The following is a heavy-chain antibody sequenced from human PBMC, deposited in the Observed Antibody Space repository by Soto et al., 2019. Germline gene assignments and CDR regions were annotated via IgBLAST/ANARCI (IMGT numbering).Heavy chain of an antibody. J-gene: IGHJ4*02. CDR3: STQRYYGSGYFDY. D-gene: IGHD3-10*01. CDR1: GFTFSNAW. Sequence: GGSLRLSCAASGFTFSNAWMSWVRQAPGKGLEWVGRIKSKTDDGTTDYAAPVKGRFTISRDDSKNTLYLQMNSLKTEDTAVYYCSTQRYYGSGYFDYWGQGTLVTVSS. V-gene: IGHV3-15*01. CDR2: IKSKTDDGTT.